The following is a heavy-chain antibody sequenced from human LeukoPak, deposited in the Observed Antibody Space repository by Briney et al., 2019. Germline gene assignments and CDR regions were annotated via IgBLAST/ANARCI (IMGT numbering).Heavy chain of an antibody. J-gene: IGHJ4*02. CDR3: ARRTKYSGYDLDY. D-gene: IGHD5-12*01. V-gene: IGHV4-4*09. Sequence: PSETLSLTCTVSGGSISSYYWSWIRQPPGKGLEWIGYIYTSGSTNYNPSLKSRVTISVDTSKNQFSLKLSSVTAADTAVYYCARRTKYSGYDLDYWGQGTLVTVSS. CDR2: IYTSGST. CDR1: GGSISSYY.